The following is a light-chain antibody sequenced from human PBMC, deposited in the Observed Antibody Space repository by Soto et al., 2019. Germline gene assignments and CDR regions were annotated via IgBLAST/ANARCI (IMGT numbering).Light chain of an antibody. Sequence: QSVLTQPPSVSGAPGQRVTISCTGSTTNIGAGYEVHWYQQRPGTAPKLLVSGHNIRPSGVPDRFYGSKSGTSATLGITGLQTGDEADYYCGTWDSSLSAAYVFGTGTKLTVL. J-gene: IGLJ1*01. CDR2: GHN. CDR3: GTWDSSLSAAYV. CDR1: TTNIGAGYE. V-gene: IGLV1-40*01.